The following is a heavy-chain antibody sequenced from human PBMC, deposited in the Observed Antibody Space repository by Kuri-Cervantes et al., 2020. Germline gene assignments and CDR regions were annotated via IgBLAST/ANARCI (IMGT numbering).Heavy chain of an antibody. CDR2: GYGTGTT. Sequence: ESLKISCGVSGYSINNGFYWGWIRQAPGKGLEWIGHGYGTGTTYDNHSLEGRVTMSVETSNNQVSLKLTSLTAADTARYYCARGQWGYFDSWGQGSLVTVSS. D-gene: IGHD2-8*01. CDR1: GYSINNGFY. J-gene: IGHJ4*03. V-gene: IGHV4-38-2*01. CDR3: ARGQWGYFDS.